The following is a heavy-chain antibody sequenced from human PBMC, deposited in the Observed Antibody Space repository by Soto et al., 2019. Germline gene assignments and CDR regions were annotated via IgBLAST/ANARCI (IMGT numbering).Heavy chain of an antibody. J-gene: IGHJ5*02. D-gene: IGHD6-13*01. CDR1: GDSVSSKTVA. CDR2: THYRSKWYN. V-gene: IGHV6-1*01. CDR3: AREFIGAAQYNWFDP. Sequence: PSQTLSLTCAISGDSVSSKTVAWNWIRQSPSRGLEWLGRTHYRSKWYNDYAVSVKSRIIINPDTSKNQFSLHLSSVTPEDTAVYYCAREFIGAAQYNWFDPWGQGTQVTVS.